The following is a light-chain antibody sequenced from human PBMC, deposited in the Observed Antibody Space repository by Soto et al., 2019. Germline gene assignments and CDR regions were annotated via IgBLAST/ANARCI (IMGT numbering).Light chain of an antibody. CDR2: EVT. V-gene: IGLV2-14*01. Sequence: QSALAQPASVSGSPGQSITISCAGTRDDIGAYDYVSWYQQHPGNAPKLLVYEVTNRPSGVPDRFSGSKSGNTASLTISGLQAEDEADYYCNSYTNSSAVVFGGGTKVTVL. CDR1: RDDIGAYDY. J-gene: IGLJ2*01. CDR3: NSYTNSSAVV.